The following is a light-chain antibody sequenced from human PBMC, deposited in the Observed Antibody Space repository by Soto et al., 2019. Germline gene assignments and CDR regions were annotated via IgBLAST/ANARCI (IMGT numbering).Light chain of an antibody. CDR2: GAS. J-gene: IGKJ1*01. Sequence: DIVMTQSPATLSVSAGERVTISCRASQSVSSSLAWYQQKPGQAPKLLIYGASTMASGIPARFSGSGSGTEFTLTISSLQSEDFAAYYCQQYNSWSRTFGQGTKVDIK. CDR1: QSVSSS. V-gene: IGKV3-15*01. CDR3: QQYNSWSRT.